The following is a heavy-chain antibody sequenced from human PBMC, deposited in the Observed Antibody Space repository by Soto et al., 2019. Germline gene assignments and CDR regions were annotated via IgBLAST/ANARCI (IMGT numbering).Heavy chain of an antibody. D-gene: IGHD3-10*01. CDR2: IYYSGST. CDR1: GGSVSSGSYY. Sequence: QVQLQESGPGLVKPSETLSLTCTVSGGSVSSGSYYWSWIRQPPGKGLEWIGYIYYSGSTNYNPSLKSRVTISVDTSKNQFSLKLSSVTAADTAVYYCARDFVRPDDSGDSYYYYGMDVWGQGTTVTVSS. J-gene: IGHJ6*02. CDR3: ARDFVRPDDSGDSYYYYGMDV. V-gene: IGHV4-61*01.